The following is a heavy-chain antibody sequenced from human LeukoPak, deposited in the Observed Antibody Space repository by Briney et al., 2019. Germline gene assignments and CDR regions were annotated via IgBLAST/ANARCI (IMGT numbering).Heavy chain of an antibody. CDR2: IYHSGST. CDR3: ARGLVLLHYFDY. Sequence: SQTLSLTCAVSGGSISSGGYPWSWIRQPQGKGLEWIGYIYHSGSTYYNPSLKSRVTISVDRSKNQFSLKLSSVTAADTAVYCCARGLVLLHYFDYWGQGTLVTVSS. D-gene: IGHD2-8*01. CDR1: GGSISSGGYP. J-gene: IGHJ4*02. V-gene: IGHV4-30-2*01.